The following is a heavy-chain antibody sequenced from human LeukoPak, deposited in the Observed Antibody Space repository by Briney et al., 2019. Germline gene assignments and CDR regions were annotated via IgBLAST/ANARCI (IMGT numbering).Heavy chain of an antibody. J-gene: IGHJ4*02. CDR1: GGSISSYY. D-gene: IGHD3-22*01. V-gene: IGHV4-59*01. CDR2: IYYSGSA. Sequence: SETLSLTCTVSGGSISSYYWNWIRQPPGQGLEWIGYIYYSGSANYNPSLKSRVTISVDTSKKQFSLKLSSVTAADTALYYCARAQKKYYYDSTGYYSRDYFDYWGQGTLVTVSS. CDR3: ARAQKKYYYDSTGYYSRDYFDY.